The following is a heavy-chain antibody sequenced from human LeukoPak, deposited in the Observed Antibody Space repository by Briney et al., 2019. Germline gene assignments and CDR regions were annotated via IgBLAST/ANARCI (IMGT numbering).Heavy chain of an antibody. CDR2: ISNDGTNK. V-gene: IGHV3-30-3*01. CDR3: AVGLTI. D-gene: IGHD1-26*01. CDR1: GCTFDNYA. Sequence: PGTSLRLSCAASGCTFDNYAMHWVRQAPGKGLEWVALISNDGTNKYYADSVKGRFTMSRDNSKSTVYLRVNSLRAEDTAVYYCAVGLTIWGQGTMVTVSS. J-gene: IGHJ3*02.